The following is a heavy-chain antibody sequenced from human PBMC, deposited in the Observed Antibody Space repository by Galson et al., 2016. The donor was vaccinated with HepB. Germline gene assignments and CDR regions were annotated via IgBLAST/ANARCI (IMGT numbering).Heavy chain of an antibody. V-gene: IGHV3-23*01. CDR1: GFTFRSYG. D-gene: IGHD3-22*01. CDR2: ISGGGVST. CDR3: AKDRENHYDTSGFSGNDY. Sequence: SLRLSCAASGFTFRSYGMSWVRQAPGKGLEWVSAISGGGVSTYYADSVRGRFSVSRDNSKNTVYLQLKSLSAEDTAIYYCAKDRENHYDTSGFSGNDYWGQGTLVTVSS. J-gene: IGHJ4*02.